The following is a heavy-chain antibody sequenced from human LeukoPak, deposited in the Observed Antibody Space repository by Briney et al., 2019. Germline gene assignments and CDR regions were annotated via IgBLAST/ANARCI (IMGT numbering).Heavy chain of an antibody. Sequence: GGSLRLSCSASGFTFSFYSLNWVRQAPGKGLEWVSYISTSTNTIHYADSVKGRFTISRDNAKNSLYLQMNSLRAEDTAVYYCARWYYYETSGLYYGSFDNWGQGTLVTVSS. D-gene: IGHD3-22*01. J-gene: IGHJ5*02. CDR1: GFTFSFYS. CDR3: ARWYYYETSGLYYGSFDN. V-gene: IGHV3-48*01. CDR2: ISTSTNTI.